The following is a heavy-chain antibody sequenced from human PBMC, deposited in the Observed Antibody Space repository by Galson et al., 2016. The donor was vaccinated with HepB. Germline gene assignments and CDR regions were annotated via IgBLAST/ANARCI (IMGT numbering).Heavy chain of an antibody. Sequence: SLRLSCAASGFTFSGYYMSWIRQAPGQGLEWVSYISTGDRSEYYAASVRGRFTISRDNAKNSLYLQMNSLISEDTAVYYCAREGRQLAAPGLDLWGQGTLVTVSS. J-gene: IGHJ5*02. CDR3: AREGRQLAAPGLDL. V-gene: IGHV3-11*01. D-gene: IGHD3-10*01. CDR1: GFTFSGYY. CDR2: ISTGDRSE.